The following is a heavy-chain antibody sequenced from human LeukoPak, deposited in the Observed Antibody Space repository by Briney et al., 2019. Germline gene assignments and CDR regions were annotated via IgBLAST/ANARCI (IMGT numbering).Heavy chain of an antibody. Sequence: ASVKVSCKVSGYTLTELSMHWVRQAPGQGLEWMGIINPSGGSTSYAQKFQGRVTMTRDTSTSTVYMELSSLRSEDTAVYYCARDRWGILHYFDYWGQGTLVTVSS. V-gene: IGHV1-46*01. J-gene: IGHJ4*02. CDR2: INPSGGST. CDR3: ARDRWGILHYFDY. D-gene: IGHD3-16*01. CDR1: GYTLTELS.